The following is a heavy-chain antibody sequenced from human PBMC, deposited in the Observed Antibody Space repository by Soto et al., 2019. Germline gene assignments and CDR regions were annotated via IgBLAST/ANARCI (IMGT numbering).Heavy chain of an antibody. CDR1: GFAFSSFA. CDR2: ISYDGSNK. Sequence: GGSLRLSCAASGFAFSSFAMSWVRQAPGKGLEWVAVISYDGSNKYYADSVKGRFTISRDNSKNTLYLQMNSLRAEDTAVYYCARASSGGAFDIWGQGTMVTVSS. V-gene: IGHV3-30-3*01. J-gene: IGHJ3*02. D-gene: IGHD6-19*01. CDR3: ARASSGGAFDI.